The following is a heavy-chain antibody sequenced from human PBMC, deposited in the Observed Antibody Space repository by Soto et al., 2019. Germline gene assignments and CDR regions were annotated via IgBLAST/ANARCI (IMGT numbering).Heavy chain of an antibody. D-gene: IGHD3-22*01. CDR3: AREIRGYYDSSGYYYDAFDI. V-gene: IGHV1-18*01. CDR2: ISAYNGNT. Sequence: QVQLVQSGAEVKKPGASVKVSCKASGYTFTSYGISWVRQAPGQGLEWMGWISAYNGNTNYAQELQGRVTMTTDTSTSTAYMELRSLRSDDTAVYYCAREIRGYYDSSGYYYDAFDIWGQGTMVTVSS. J-gene: IGHJ3*02. CDR1: GYTFTSYG.